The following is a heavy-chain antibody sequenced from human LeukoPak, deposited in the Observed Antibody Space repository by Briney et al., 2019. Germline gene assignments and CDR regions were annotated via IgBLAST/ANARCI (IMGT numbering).Heavy chain of an antibody. CDR3: SRDVFVRDYYYYMDV. Sequence: GASVKVSCKASGYTFTSYDINWVRQATGQGLEWMGWVSPDSGDTAYAQKFQGRVTMTTNTSMSTAYMELSSLRSEDTAVYFCSRDVFVRDYYYYMDVWGKGTTVTVSS. V-gene: IGHV1-8*01. D-gene: IGHD3-10*02. CDR1: GYTFTSYD. CDR2: VSPDSGDT. J-gene: IGHJ6*03.